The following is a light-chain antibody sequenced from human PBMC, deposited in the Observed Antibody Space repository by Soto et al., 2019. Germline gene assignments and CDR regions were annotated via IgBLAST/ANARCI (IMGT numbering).Light chain of an antibody. CDR2: GAS. CDR1: QSISSS. V-gene: IGKV3-15*01. CDR3: QQYYDWPRT. Sequence: EIVMTQSPATLSVSPGERATLSCRASQSISSSLAWYQQKPGQTPRLLIYGASTRAPGIPARFSGSGSGTEFTLTISSLQSEDFAVYYCQQYYDWPRTFGQGTKLEIK. J-gene: IGKJ2*01.